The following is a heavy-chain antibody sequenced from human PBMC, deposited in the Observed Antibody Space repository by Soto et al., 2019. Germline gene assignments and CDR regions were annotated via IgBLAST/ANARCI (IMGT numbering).Heavy chain of an antibody. CDR1: GFTFSSYA. Sequence: EVQLLESGGGLVQPGGSLRLSCAASGFTFSSYAMTWVRQAPGKGLEWVSTISGSGGNTYFADSVKGRFTISRDNSKNTQHLPMSRLSAEDTAIYYCAKDQPGGNYSYYGMDVWGHGPTVTVSS. J-gene: IGHJ6*02. V-gene: IGHV3-23*01. CDR2: ISGSGGNT. D-gene: IGHD1-1*01. CDR3: AKDQPGGNYSYYGMDV.